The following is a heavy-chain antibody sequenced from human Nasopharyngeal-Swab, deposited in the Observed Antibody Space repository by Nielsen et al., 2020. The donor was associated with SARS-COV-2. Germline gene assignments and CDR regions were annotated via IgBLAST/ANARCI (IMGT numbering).Heavy chain of an antibody. D-gene: IGHD1-14*01. Sequence: GGSLRLSCAASGFTFGNYWMSWVRQAPGKRLEWVSQIDVDGRRTTYADSVKGRFTISRDNAKNTLYLQMNSLRAEDTAVYYCVRGGLGTGLENWGQGTLVTVSS. CDR1: GFTFGNYW. V-gene: IGHV3-74*01. CDR3: VRGGLGTGLEN. J-gene: IGHJ4*02. CDR2: IDVDGRRT.